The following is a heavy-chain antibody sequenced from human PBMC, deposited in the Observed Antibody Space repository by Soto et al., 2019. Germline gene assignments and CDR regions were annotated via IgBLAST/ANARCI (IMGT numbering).Heavy chain of an antibody. D-gene: IGHD6-19*01. CDR3: ARVYSSGWYDY. CDR1: GFTFSSYA. CDR2: ISGTGGST. J-gene: IGHJ4*02. Sequence: GGSLRLSCAASGFTFSSYAMSWVRQAPGKGLEWVSAISGTGGSTYYADSVKGRFTISRDNSKNTLYLQMNSLRAEDTAVYYCARVYSSGWYDYWGQGTLVTVSS. V-gene: IGHV3-23*01.